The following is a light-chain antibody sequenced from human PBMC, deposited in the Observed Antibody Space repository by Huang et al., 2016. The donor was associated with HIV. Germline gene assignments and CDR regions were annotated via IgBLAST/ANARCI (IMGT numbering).Light chain of an antibody. J-gene: IGKJ2*01. Sequence: IVMTQSPATLSLSPGERATLSCRASQSVNSKLSWYQQKPGQATRLLIYGASTRATSVPGRFSGSGSGTEFTLTISSLQSEDFAVYYCQQYSKWPPNTFGQGTKLESK. V-gene: IGKV3-15*01. CDR1: QSVNSK. CDR2: GAS. CDR3: QQYSKWPPNT.